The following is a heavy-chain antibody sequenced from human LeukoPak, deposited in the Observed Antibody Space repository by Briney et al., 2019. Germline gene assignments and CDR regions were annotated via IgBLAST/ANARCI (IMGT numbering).Heavy chain of an antibody. CDR2: INPNSGGT. Sequence: ASVSVSCTASGYTFTGYDMHWVRQAPGQGLEWMGRINPNSGGTNYAHKFQGRVTMTRDTSISTAYLEMRRLRSEDTAVYYRARASTGDPFDYWGQGTLVTVSS. CDR1: GYTFTGYD. V-gene: IGHV1-2*06. J-gene: IGHJ4*02. CDR3: ARASTGDPFDY. D-gene: IGHD2-21*02.